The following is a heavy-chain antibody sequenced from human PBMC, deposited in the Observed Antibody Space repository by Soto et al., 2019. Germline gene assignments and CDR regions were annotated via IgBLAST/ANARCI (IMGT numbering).Heavy chain of an antibody. CDR3: ARAKGFYGMDV. Sequence: QVQLVESGGGVVQPGRSLRLSCAASGFTFSSYGMHWVRQAPGKGLEWVAVIWYDGSNKYYADSVKGRFTISRDNSKSTLYLQINSLRAEDTAVYYSARAKGFYGMDVWGQGTTVTVSS. CDR1: GFTFSSYG. V-gene: IGHV3-33*01. CDR2: IWYDGSNK. J-gene: IGHJ6*02.